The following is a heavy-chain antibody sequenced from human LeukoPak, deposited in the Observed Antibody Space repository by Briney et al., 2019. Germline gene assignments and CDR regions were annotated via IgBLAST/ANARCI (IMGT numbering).Heavy chain of an antibody. Sequence: GGSLRLSCAASGFTFSSYGMHWVRQAPGKGLEWVAVISYDGSNKYYADSVKGRFTISRDNSKNTLYLQMNSLRTEDTAVYYCAKDGVATIMGGYFDYWGQGTLVTVSS. D-gene: IGHD5-12*01. V-gene: IGHV3-30*18. J-gene: IGHJ4*02. CDR2: ISYDGSNK. CDR3: AKDGVATIMGGYFDY. CDR1: GFTFSSYG.